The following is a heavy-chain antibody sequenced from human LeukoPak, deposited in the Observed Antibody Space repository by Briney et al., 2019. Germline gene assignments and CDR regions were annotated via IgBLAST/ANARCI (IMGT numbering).Heavy chain of an antibody. CDR3: ARFRITGAIDY. J-gene: IGHJ4*02. CDR1: GFTVSNNY. D-gene: IGHD1-20*01. CDR2: IFSGGTT. V-gene: IGHV3-66*01. Sequence: GGSLRLSCAVSGFTVSNNYMSWIRQAPGKRLEWVSVIFSGGTTTYGDSVKGRFTISRDNSKNTVDLQMNSLRAEDTAVYYCARFRITGAIDYWGQGTLVTISS.